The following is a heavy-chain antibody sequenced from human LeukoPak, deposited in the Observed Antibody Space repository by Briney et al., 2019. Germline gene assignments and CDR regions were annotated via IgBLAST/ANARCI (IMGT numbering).Heavy chain of an antibody. CDR1: GFTFSSYA. J-gene: IGHJ6*02. CDR3: AKEGQTAVDYYYYGMDV. D-gene: IGHD2-21*02. CDR2: ISGSGGST. V-gene: IGHV3-23*01. Sequence: GGSLRLSCAASGFTFSSYAMSWVRQAPGKGLEWVSAISGSGGSTYYADSVKGRFTISRDNSTNTLYLQMNSLRAEDTAVYYCAKEGQTAVDYYYYGMDVWGQGTTVTVSS.